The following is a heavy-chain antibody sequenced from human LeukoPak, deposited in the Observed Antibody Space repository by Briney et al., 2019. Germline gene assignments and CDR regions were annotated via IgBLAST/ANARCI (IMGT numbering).Heavy chain of an antibody. CDR3: ARGLWFGETLDY. J-gene: IGHJ4*02. CDR2: IYYSGST. V-gene: IGHV4-61*08. Sequence: SQTLSLTCTVSGGSISSGGYYWSWIRQPPGKGLEWIGYIYYSGSTNYNPSLKSRVTISVDTSKNQFSLKLSSVTAADTAVYYCARGLWFGETLDYWGQGTLVTVSS. D-gene: IGHD3-10*01. CDR1: GGSISSGGYY.